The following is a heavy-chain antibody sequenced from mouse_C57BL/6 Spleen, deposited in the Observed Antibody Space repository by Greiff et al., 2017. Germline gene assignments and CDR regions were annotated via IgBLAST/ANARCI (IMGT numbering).Heavy chain of an antibody. V-gene: IGHV1-81*01. CDR2: IYPRSGNT. J-gene: IGHJ2*01. CDR1: GYTFTSYG. D-gene: IGHD1-1*01. CDR3: ARVYDPYYLDY. Sequence: QVQLQQSGAELARPGASVKLSCKASGYTFTSYGISWVKQRTGQGLEWIGEIYPRSGNTYYNEKFKGKATLTADKTSSTAYMELRSLTSEDSAVYFCARVYDPYYLDYWGQGTTLTVSS.